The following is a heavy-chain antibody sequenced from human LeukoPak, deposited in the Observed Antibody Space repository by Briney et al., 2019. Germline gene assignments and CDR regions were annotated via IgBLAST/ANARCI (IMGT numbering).Heavy chain of an antibody. CDR3: ARHEVRGNWFDP. J-gene: IGHJ5*02. CDR2: IYYSGST. D-gene: IGHD3-10*01. V-gene: IGHV4-39*01. CDR1: GGSISSSSYY. Sequence: SETLSLTCTVSGGSISSSSYYWGWIRQPPGKGLEWIGSIYYSGSTYYNPSPKSRVTISVDTSKNQFSLKLSSVTAADTAVYYCARHEVRGNWFDPWGQGTLVTVSS.